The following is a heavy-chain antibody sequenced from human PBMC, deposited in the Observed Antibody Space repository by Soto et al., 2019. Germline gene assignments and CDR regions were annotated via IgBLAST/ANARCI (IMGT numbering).Heavy chain of an antibody. V-gene: IGHV3-23*01. Sequence: EVQLLESGGGLIQPGGSLRLSCAASGFSFTSYVMTWVRQAPGKGLEWVSGIRAGDESKHFADSVKGRFTISRDNSKNTLYLKMNSLRAEDTAMYYCAKASSTGFNYPDYFDNWGQGTLVTVSS. J-gene: IGHJ4*02. CDR2: IRAGDESK. D-gene: IGHD1-1*01. CDR1: GFSFTSYV. CDR3: AKASSTGFNYPDYFDN.